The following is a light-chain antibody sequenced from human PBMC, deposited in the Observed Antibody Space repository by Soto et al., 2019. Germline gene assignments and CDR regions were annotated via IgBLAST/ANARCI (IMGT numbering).Light chain of an antibody. V-gene: IGLV7-46*01. CDR2: DTS. J-gene: IGLJ2*01. CDR3: LLSYRGAYVV. Sequence: QAVVTQESSLTVSPGGTVTLTCGSSTGTVTSGLYPYWFQQKPGQAPRTLIYDTSNKHSWTPARFSGSLLGGKAALTLSGAQPEDEAEYYCLLSYRGAYVVFGGGTQLTVL. CDR1: TGTVTSGLY.